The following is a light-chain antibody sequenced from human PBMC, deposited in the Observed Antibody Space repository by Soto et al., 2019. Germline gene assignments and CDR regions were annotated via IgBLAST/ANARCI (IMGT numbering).Light chain of an antibody. Sequence: SVLAQPGSVSGSPGQSITISGTGTSSDVGGYNYVSWYQQHPGKAPKLMIYEVSNRPSRVSNRFSGSKSGNTASLTISGLPAEDAADSYCSSYTSSSILVFLNGTKGTVL. CDR3: SSYTSSSILV. CDR1: SSDVGGYNY. J-gene: IGLJ1*01. V-gene: IGLV2-14*01. CDR2: EVS.